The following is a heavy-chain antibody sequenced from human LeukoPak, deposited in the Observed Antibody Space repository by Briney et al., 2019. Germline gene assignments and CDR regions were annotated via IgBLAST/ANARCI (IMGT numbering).Heavy chain of an antibody. D-gene: IGHD2-15*01. J-gene: IGHJ3*02. CDR3: ARVRGGYCSGGSCYSAFDI. Sequence: GGSLRLSCAATGFTFSSYWMSWVRQAPGKGLEWVANIKQAGSEKYYVDSVKGRFTISRGNAQNSLYLQMNSLRAEDTAVYYCARVRGGYCSGGSCYSAFDIWGRGTMVTVSS. V-gene: IGHV3-7*04. CDR1: GFTFSSYW. CDR2: IKQAGSEK.